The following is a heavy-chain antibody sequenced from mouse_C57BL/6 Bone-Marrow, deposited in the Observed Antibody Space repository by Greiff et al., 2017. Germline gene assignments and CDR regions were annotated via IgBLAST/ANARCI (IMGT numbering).Heavy chain of an antibody. CDR3: ARSGTTVVATDWYFDV. J-gene: IGHJ1*03. V-gene: IGHV14-3*01. D-gene: IGHD1-1*01. CDR1: GFNITNTY. CDR2: IDPANGNT. Sequence: EVQLQQSVAELVRPGASVKLSCTASGFNITNTYMHWVKQRPEQGLEWIGRIDPANGNTKYAPKLQGKATITADPSSTTAYLQLSSLTSEDTAIYSCARSGTTVVATDWYFDVWGTGTTVTVSS.